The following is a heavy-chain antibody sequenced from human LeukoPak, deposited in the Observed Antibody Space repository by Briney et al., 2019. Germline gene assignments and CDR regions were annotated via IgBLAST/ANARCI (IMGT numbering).Heavy chain of an antibody. J-gene: IGHJ6*03. D-gene: IGHD2-2*01. Sequence: GGSLRLSCAASGFTFSSYGMHWVRQAPGKGLEWMAFIRYDGSNKYYADSVKGRFTISRDNSKNTLYLQMDSLRAEDTAVYYCAKTGYCSSTSCRPYYYYYMDVWGKGTTVTVSS. CDR3: AKTGYCSSTSCRPYYYYYMDV. CDR1: GFTFSSYG. CDR2: IRYDGSNK. V-gene: IGHV3-30*02.